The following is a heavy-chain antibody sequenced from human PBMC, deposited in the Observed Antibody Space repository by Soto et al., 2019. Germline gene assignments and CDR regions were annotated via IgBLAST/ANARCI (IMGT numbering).Heavy chain of an antibody. CDR2: ISYDGSNK. J-gene: IGHJ4*02. V-gene: IGHV3-30*03. Sequence: PGGSLRLSCAASGFTFSSYGMHWVRQAPGKGLEWVAVISYDGSNKYYADSVKGRFTISRDNSKNTLYLQMNSLRAEDTAVYYCATFPWIQLWTIDYWGQGTLVTVSS. CDR3: ATFPWIQLWTIDY. D-gene: IGHD5-18*01. CDR1: GFTFSSYG.